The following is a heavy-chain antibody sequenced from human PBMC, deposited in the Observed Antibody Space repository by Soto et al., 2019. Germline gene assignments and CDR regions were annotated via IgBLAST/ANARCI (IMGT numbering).Heavy chain of an antibody. CDR1: GYTFTSYA. V-gene: IGHV1-3*01. CDR3: ARAIAVAGIHYYYGMDV. D-gene: IGHD6-19*01. J-gene: IGHJ6*02. Sequence: ASVKVSCKASGYTFTSYAMHWVRQASGQSLEWMGWINAGNGNTKYSQKFQGRVTITRDTSASTAYMELSSLRSEDTAVYYCARAIAVAGIHYYYGMDVWGQGTTVTVSS. CDR2: INAGNGNT.